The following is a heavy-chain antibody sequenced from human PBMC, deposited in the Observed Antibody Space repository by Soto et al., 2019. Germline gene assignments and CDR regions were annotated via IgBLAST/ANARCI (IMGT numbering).Heavy chain of an antibody. CDR3: VRDGTKTLRDWFDP. D-gene: IGHD1-1*01. CDR2: IYATGTT. CDR1: GASISGFY. Sequence: PSETLSLACTVSGASISGFYWSWIRKSAGKGLEWIGRIYATGTTDYNPSLKSRVMMSVDTSKKQFSLKLRSVTAADTAVYYCVRDGTKTLRDWFDPWGQGISVTVSS. V-gene: IGHV4-4*07. J-gene: IGHJ5*02.